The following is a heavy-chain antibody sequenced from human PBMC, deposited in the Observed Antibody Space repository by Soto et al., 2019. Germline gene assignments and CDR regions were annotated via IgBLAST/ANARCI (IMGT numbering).Heavy chain of an antibody. CDR1: SGSVSSDNW. Sequence: PSETLSLTCTVSSGSVSSDNWWSWVRQPPGKGLEWIGEIFHGGSTNYNPSPKSRVTMSMDKSRNQFSLNLTSVTAADTAVYYCAVLGYGSWEIFDHWGRGTLVTVSS. J-gene: IGHJ4*02. V-gene: IGHV4-4*02. D-gene: IGHD3-10*01. CDR2: IFHGGST. CDR3: AVLGYGSWEIFDH.